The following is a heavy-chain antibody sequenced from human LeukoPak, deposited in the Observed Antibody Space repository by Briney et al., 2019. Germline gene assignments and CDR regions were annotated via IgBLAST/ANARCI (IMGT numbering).Heavy chain of an antibody. CDR3: ARLRPLAYYYDSSGCFDY. D-gene: IGHD3-22*01. V-gene: IGHV3-7*01. J-gene: IGHJ4*02. CDR2: IKQDGSEK. CDR1: GFTFSSHW. Sequence: GGSLRLSCAASGFTFSSHWMSWVRQAPGKGLEWVADIKQDGSEKYYVDSVKGRFTISRDNAKNSLYLQMNSLRAEDTAVYYCARLRPLAYYYDSSGCFDYWGQGTLVTVSS.